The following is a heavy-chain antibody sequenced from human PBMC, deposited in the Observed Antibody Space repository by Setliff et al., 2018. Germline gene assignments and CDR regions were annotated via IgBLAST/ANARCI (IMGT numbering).Heavy chain of an antibody. CDR2: IYTSGST. Sequence: PSETLSLTCTVSGGSISGGSYYWSWIRQPAGKGLEWIGRIYTSGSTNYNPSLKSRVTISVDTSKNQFSLKLSSVTAADTAVYYCARGRGYSYGSTFHYYYGMDVWGQGTTVTVSS. D-gene: IGHD5-18*01. CDR3: ARGRGYSYGSTFHYYYGMDV. J-gene: IGHJ6*02. CDR1: GGSISGGSYY. V-gene: IGHV4-61*02.